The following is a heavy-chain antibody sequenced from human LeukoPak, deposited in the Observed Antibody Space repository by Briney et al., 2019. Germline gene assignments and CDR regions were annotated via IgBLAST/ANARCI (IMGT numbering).Heavy chain of an antibody. CDR1: GYTFTGYY. V-gene: IGHV1-2*02. D-gene: IGHD2-2*02. J-gene: IGHJ4*02. CDR2: INPNSGET. Sequence: ASVKVSCKASGYTFTGYYMHWVRQAPGQGLEWMGWINPNSGETNYAQKFQGRVTMTRGTSITTAYMELSSLRSDDTAVYYCARDLAGQYCSSTTYCTFIRDTYFDYWGQGTLVTVSS. CDR3: ARDLAGQYCSSTTYCTFIRDTYFDY.